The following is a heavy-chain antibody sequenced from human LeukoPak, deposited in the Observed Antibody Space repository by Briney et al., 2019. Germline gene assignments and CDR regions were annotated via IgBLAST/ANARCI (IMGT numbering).Heavy chain of an antibody. J-gene: IGHJ5*02. Sequence: SETPSLTCAVYGGSFSAYYWTWIRQPPGKGLEWIGEINHSGSSNYNSSLRSRVTISVDTSYKQLSLRLSSVTAADTAVYYCAPRGDIEHSYVYGKWFDPWGQGTRVTVSS. CDR1: GGSFSAYY. CDR3: APRGDIEHSYVYGKWFDP. V-gene: IGHV4-34*01. D-gene: IGHD5-18*01. CDR2: INHSGSS.